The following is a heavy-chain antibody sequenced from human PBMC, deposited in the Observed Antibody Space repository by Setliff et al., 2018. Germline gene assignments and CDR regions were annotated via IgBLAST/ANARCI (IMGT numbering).Heavy chain of an antibody. J-gene: IGHJ3*02. CDR2: ISAYNGNT. CDR3: AREAGSYYSTDAFDI. V-gene: IGHV1-18*01. Sequence: GASVKVSCKASGYTFTSYGISWVRQAPGQGLEWMGWISAYNGNTNYAQKLQGRVTMTTDTSTSTAYMELRSLGSDDTAAYYCAREAGSYYSTDAFDIWGQGTMVTVSS. D-gene: IGHD1-26*01. CDR1: GYTFTSYG.